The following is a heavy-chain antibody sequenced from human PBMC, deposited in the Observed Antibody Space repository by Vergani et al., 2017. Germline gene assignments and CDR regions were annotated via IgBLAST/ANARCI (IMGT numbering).Heavy chain of an antibody. CDR3: ARRCGGDCSNYYYYGMDV. V-gene: IGHV4-38-2*02. D-gene: IGHD2-21*02. Sequence: QVQLQESGPGLVKPSETLSLTCTVSGYSISSGYYWGWIRQPPGKGLEWIGSIYHSGSTYYNPSLKSRVTISVDTSKNQFSLKLSSVTAADTAVYYCARRCGGDCSNYYYYGMDVWGQGTTVTVSS. CDR2: IYHSGST. J-gene: IGHJ6*02. CDR1: GYSISSGYY.